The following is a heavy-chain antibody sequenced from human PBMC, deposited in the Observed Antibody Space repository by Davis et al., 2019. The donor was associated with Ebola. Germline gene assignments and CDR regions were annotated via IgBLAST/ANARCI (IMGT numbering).Heavy chain of an antibody. D-gene: IGHD1-26*01. CDR2: ISAYNGNT. CDR3: ARDSSGVVGANDFDY. Sequence: AASVKVSCKASGYTFTSYGISWVRQAPGQGLEWMGWISAYNGNTNYAQKFQGRVTMTRNTSINTAYMELSSLRSEDTAVYFCARDSSGVVGANDFDYWGQGSLVTVSS. V-gene: IGHV1-18*04. CDR1: GYTFTSYG. J-gene: IGHJ4*02.